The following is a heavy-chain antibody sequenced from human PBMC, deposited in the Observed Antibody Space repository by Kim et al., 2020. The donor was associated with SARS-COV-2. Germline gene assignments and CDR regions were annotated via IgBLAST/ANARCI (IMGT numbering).Heavy chain of an antibody. V-gene: IGHV6-1*01. CDR3: ARDIPDSGTGFVY. Sequence: YAGSVKSRISINPDTSKNQFSLQLNSVTPEDTAVYYCARDIPDSGTGFVYWGQGTLVTVSS. D-gene: IGHD6-13*01. J-gene: IGHJ4*02.